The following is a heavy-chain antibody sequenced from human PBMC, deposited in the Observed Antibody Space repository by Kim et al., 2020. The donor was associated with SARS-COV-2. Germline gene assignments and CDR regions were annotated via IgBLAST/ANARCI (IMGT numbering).Heavy chain of an antibody. V-gene: IGHV6-1*01. CDR2: TYYRSKWYN. CDR3: ARDGIVGATIEGPREFDP. D-gene: IGHD1-26*01. CDR1: GDSVSSNSAA. J-gene: IGHJ5*02. Sequence: SQTLSLTCAISGDSVSSNSAAWNWIRQSPSRGLEWLGRTYYRSKWYNDYAVSVKSRITINPDTSKNQFSLQLNSVTPEETAVYYCARDGIVGATIEGPREFDPWGQGTLVTVSS.